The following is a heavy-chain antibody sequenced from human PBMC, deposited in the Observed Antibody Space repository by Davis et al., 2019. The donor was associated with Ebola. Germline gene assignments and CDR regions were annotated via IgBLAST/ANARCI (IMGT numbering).Heavy chain of an antibody. CDR2: ISAYNGNT. V-gene: IGHV1-18*01. CDR3: ARTSIVGTTTTASDI. D-gene: IGHD1-26*01. Sequence: AASVKVSCKASGGTFSSHPISWVRQAPGQGLEWMGWISAYNGNTNYAQKVQGRVTMTTDTSTGTAYLDLRSLRSDDTAVYFCARTSIVGTTTTASDIWGQGTLVTVSS. J-gene: IGHJ3*02. CDR1: GGTFSSHP.